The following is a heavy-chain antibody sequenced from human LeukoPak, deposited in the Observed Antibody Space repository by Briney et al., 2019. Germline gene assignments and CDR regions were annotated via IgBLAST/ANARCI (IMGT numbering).Heavy chain of an antibody. J-gene: IGHJ3*02. V-gene: IGHV1-18*01. CDR2: ISAYNGNT. CDR1: GYTFTSYG. CDR3: ARDGPDIVATIGAFDI. D-gene: IGHD5-12*01. Sequence: ASVNVSCKASGYTFTSYGISWVRQAPGQGVEGVGWISAYNGNTNYAQKLQGRVTITTDTSTSTAYMELRSLRSDDTAVYYCARDGPDIVATIGAFDIWGQGTMVTVSS.